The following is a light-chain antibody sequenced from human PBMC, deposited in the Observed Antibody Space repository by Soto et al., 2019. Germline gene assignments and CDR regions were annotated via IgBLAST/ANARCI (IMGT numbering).Light chain of an antibody. CDR2: EAS. V-gene: IGLV2-18*01. Sequence: QSALTQPPSVSGSPGQSVTISCTGTSTDFVSYNRVSWYQQPPGTAPKLIIYEASNRPSGVPDRFSGSKSGNTASLTISGLQAADEADYYCSLYTSENTYVF. J-gene: IGLJ1*01. CDR1: STDFVSYNR. CDR3: SLYTSENTYV.